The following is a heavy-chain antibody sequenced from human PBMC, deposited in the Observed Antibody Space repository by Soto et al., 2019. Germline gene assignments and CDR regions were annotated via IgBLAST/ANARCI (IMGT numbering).Heavy chain of an antibody. CDR2: INAGNGNT. D-gene: IGHD2-21*01. CDR3: ARVPGYSIGDL. CDR1: GYTFTSYA. J-gene: IGHJ2*01. Sequence: QVQLVQSGAEVKKPGASVKVSCKASGYTFTSYAMHWVRQAPGQRLEWMGWINAGNGNTKYSQKFQGRATITRDTPASTAYMELSSLRSEDTAVYYCARVPGYSIGDLWGRGTLVTVSS. V-gene: IGHV1-3*01.